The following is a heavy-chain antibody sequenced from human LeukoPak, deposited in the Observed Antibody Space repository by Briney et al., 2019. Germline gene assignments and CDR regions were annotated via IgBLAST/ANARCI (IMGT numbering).Heavy chain of an antibody. D-gene: IGHD5-18*01. CDR1: GFTFSSYE. J-gene: IGHJ6*02. Sequence: GGSLRLSCAASGFTFSSYEMNWVRQAPGKGLEWVSYISSSGSTIYYADSVKGRFTISRDNAKNSLYLQMNSLRAEDTAVYYCAREDTAMVNYYYYGMDVWGQGTTVTVPS. CDR3: AREDTAMVNYYYYGMDV. V-gene: IGHV3-48*03. CDR2: ISSSGSTI.